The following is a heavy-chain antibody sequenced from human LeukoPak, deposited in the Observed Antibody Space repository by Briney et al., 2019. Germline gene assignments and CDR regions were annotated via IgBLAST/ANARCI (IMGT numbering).Heavy chain of an antibody. V-gene: IGHV3-48*01. J-gene: IGHJ4*02. D-gene: IGHD5-12*01. Sequence: GGSLRLSCAASGFTFSSYSMNWVRQAPGKGLEWVSYISSSSSTIYYADSVKGRFTISRDNAKNSLYLQMNSLRAEDTAVYYCAREGGYDIGTFDYWGQGALVTVSS. CDR2: ISSSSSTI. CDR1: GFTFSSYS. CDR3: AREGGYDIGTFDY.